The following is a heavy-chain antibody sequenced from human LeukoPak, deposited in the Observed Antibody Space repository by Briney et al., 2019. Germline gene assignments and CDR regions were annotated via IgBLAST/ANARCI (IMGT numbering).Heavy chain of an antibody. V-gene: IGHV5-51*01. J-gene: IGHJ4*02. CDR1: GYTFTSFW. CDR3: ARQSLRGVSYFAF. D-gene: IGHD3-10*01. CDR2: IYPGDSDT. Sequence: GESLKISCKSSGYTFTSFWIGWVRQMPGPGLEWMGIIYPGDSDTRYSPSFQGQVTISTDKSIRTACLHWSSLKASDTAMYYCARQSLRGVSYFAFWGQGTLVTVSS.